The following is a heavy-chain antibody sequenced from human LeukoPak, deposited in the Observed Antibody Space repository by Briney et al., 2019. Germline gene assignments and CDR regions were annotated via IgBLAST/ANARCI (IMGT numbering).Heavy chain of an antibody. J-gene: IGHJ5*02. D-gene: IGHD2-15*01. CDR2: INTNTGNP. CDR3: ARDRGYCSGFNCNWFDP. CDR1: GYTFTNYA. V-gene: IGHV7-4-1*02. Sequence: ASVKVSCKASGYTFTNYAMNWVRQAPGQGLEWMGWINTNTGNPTYAQGFTGRLVFSLGTSVSTAYLQISSLKAEDTAVYYCARDRGYCSGFNCNWFDPWGQGTLVTVSS.